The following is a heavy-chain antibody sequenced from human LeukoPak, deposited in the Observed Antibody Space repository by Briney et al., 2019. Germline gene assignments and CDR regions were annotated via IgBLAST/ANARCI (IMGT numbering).Heavy chain of an antibody. CDR1: GYNFNIYW. V-gene: IGHV5-51*01. Sequence: GESLKISCKGSGYNFNIYWIDWVRQMPGKGLEWMGSIYPGDSDTRYSPSFQGQVTISVDKSITTAYLQGSSLKASDTAMYYCARLRPQDAFDIWGQGTMVTVSS. CDR2: IYPGDSDT. CDR3: ARLRPQDAFDI. J-gene: IGHJ3*02.